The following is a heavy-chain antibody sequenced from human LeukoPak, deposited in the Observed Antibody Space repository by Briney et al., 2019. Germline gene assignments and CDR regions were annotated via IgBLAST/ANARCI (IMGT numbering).Heavy chain of an antibody. V-gene: IGHV3-11*06. CDR2: ISPTSSDI. J-gene: IGHJ4*02. D-gene: IGHD3-16*01. Sequence: GGSLRLSCTASGFIFSDFYMSWIRQAPGKGLEWLSYISPTSSDINYADSVKGRFFVSRDNARKSLYLQMNSLRAEDTAVYYCVETGGRNGGDSWGQGTLVTVSS. CDR1: GFIFSDFY. CDR3: VETGGRNGGDS.